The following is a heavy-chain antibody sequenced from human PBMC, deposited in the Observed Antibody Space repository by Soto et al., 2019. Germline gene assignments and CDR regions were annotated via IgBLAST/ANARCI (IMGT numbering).Heavy chain of an antibody. J-gene: IGHJ4*02. D-gene: IGHD3-3*01. CDR2: ISTTSSSI. CDR3: ARKGVAFDY. Sequence: RPLRLACSASGFTVISYSMNWVRQAPGKGLEWISYISTTSSSIYYADSVKGRFTISRDNAKNSLFLQMNSLRDEDTAVYYCARKGVAFDYWGQGALVTVSS. CDR1: GFTVISYS. V-gene: IGHV3-48*02.